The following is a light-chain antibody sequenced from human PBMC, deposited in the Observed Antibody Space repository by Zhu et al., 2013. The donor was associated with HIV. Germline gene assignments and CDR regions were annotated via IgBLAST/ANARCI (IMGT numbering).Light chain of an antibody. CDR3: QQYNSYWT. CDR1: QSVSKW. CDR2: DAS. J-gene: IGKJ1*01. Sequence: EIQMTQTPSTLPASVGDRVTITCRASQSVSKWVAWYQQKPGKAPKLLIYDASTLETGVPLRFRGSGSGTEFTLTISSLHPDDFATYYCQQYNSYWTFGQGTKVEIK. V-gene: IGKV1-5*01.